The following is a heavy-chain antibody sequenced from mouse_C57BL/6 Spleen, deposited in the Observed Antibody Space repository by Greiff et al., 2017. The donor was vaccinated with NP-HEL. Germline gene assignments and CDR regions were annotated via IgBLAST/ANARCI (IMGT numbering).Heavy chain of an antibody. CDR3: ARDNLLDY. CDR2: ISDGGSYT. V-gene: IGHV5-4*01. CDR1: GFTFSSYA. Sequence: EVKVVKSGGGLVKPGGSLKLSCAASGFTFSSYAMSWVRQTPEKRLEWVATISDGGSYTYYPDNVKGRFTISRDNAKNNLYLQMSHLKSEDTAMYYCARDNLLDYWGQGTTLTVSS. J-gene: IGHJ2*01.